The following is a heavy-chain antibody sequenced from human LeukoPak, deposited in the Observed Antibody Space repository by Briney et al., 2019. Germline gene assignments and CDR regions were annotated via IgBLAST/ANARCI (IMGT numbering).Heavy chain of an antibody. D-gene: IGHD2-21*02. V-gene: IGHV3-7*01. CDR1: GFTFSTYW. Sequence: GGSLRLSCAASGFTFSTYWMNWYRQAPGKGLEWVGNINQDASEINYVDSVRGRFTTSRDNAKNSLHLQLNSLRAEDTAVYYCATDRDNSDWQKRFDSWGQGTLVTVSS. CDR3: ATDRDNSDWQKRFDS. CDR2: INQDASEI. J-gene: IGHJ4*02.